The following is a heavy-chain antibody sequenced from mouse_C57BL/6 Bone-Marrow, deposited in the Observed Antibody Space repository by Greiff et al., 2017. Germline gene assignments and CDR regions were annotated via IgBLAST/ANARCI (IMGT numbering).Heavy chain of an antibody. CDR2: IYPGGGYT. CDR1: GYTFTNYW. Sequence: QVQLQQSGAELVRPGTSVKLSCKASGYTFTNYWIGWAKQRPGHGLEWIGDIYPGGGYTNYNEKFKGKATLTADKSSSTAYMQFSSLTSEDTAIYYCAKSLWDLFDYWDQGNTLTVSS. CDR3: AKSLWDLFDY. D-gene: IGHD4-1*01. J-gene: IGHJ2*01. V-gene: IGHV1-63*01.